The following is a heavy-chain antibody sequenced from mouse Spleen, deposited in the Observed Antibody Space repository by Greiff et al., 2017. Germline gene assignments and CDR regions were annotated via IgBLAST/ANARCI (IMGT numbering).Heavy chain of an antibody. Sequence: EVKLVESGGGLVQPGGSLSLSCAASGFTFTDYYMSWVRQPPGKALEWLGFIRNKANGYTTEYSASVKGRFTISRDNSQSILYLQMNALRAEDSATYYCARYTPLYAWLAYWGQGTLVTVSA. CDR2: IRNKANGYTT. J-gene: IGHJ3*01. D-gene: IGHD2-3*01. CDR1: GFTFTDYY. CDR3: ARYTPLYAWLAY. V-gene: IGHV7-3*01.